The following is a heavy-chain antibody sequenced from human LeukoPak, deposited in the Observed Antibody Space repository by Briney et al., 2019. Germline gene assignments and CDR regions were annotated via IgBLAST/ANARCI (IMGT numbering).Heavy chain of an antibody. J-gene: IGHJ4*02. D-gene: IGHD3-3*01. CDR3: TTDRLGYDFWSGPQLYYFDY. CDR1: GFTVSNNY. CDR2: IYSAGST. V-gene: IGHV3-66*01. Sequence: GGSLRLSCAASGFTVSNNYLSWVRQAPGKGLEWVSVIYSAGSTYYADSVKGRFTISRDNSKNTLYLQMNSLKTEDTAVYYCTTDRLGYDFWSGPQLYYFDYWGQGTLVTVSS.